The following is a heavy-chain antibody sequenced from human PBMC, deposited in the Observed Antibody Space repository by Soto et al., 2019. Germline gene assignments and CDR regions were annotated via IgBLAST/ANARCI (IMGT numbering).Heavy chain of an antibody. CDR3: VSQASMVRGFNPPDF. V-gene: IGHV1-18*01. Sequence: QVQLVQSGTEVKKPGASVKVSCKTSGYSFTSYGISWVRRAPGQGPEWMGWISTENGNRNYAQKFQGRVTMTATISTSTAYMELRSLTSDDTAVYYCVSQASMVRGFNPPDFWGQGTLVTVSS. J-gene: IGHJ4*02. CDR2: ISTENGNR. D-gene: IGHD3-10*01. CDR1: GYSFTSYG.